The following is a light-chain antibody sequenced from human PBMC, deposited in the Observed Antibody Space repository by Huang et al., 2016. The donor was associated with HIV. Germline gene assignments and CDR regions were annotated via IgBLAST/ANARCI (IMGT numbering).Light chain of an antibody. CDR3: HQYNDWPRT. CDR2: SSS. V-gene: IGKV3-15*01. J-gene: IGKJ1*01. CDR1: QSVNTN. Sequence: EIVMTQSPATLPVSPGERATLSCRARQSVNTNLAWYQKKPGQAPRFIIYSSSTRAAGVPARFSGSGSGTNVTRSISGLQSEDFALYYCHQYNDWPRTFGQGTNVEVK.